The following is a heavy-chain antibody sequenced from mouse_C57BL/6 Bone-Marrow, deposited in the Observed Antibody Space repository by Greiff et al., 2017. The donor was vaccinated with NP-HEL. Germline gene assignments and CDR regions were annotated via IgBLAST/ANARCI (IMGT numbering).Heavy chain of an antibody. CDR2: IDPSDSET. CDR3: AREGIYYYGSSSVYFDY. CDR1: GYTFTSYW. J-gene: IGHJ2*01. D-gene: IGHD1-1*01. V-gene: IGHV1-52*01. Sequence: QVQLQQPGAELVRPGSSVKLSCKASGYTFTSYWMHWVKQRPIQGLEWIGNIDPSDSETHYNQKFKDKATLTVDKSSSTAYMQLSSLTSEDSAVYYCAREGIYYYGSSSVYFDYWDQGTTLTVSS.